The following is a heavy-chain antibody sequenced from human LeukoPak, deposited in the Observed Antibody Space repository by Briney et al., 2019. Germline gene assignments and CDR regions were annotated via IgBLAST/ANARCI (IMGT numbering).Heavy chain of an antibody. Sequence: KPSETLSLTCTVSGGSISSYYWSWIRQPAGKGLEWIGRIYTSGSTNYNPSLKSRVTMSVDTSKNQLSLKLGSVTAADTAVYYCARVRAIAAAGNYVDAFDIWGQGTMVTVSS. D-gene: IGHD6-13*01. V-gene: IGHV4-4*07. CDR3: ARVRAIAAAGNYVDAFDI. CDR2: IYTSGST. CDR1: GGSISSYY. J-gene: IGHJ3*02.